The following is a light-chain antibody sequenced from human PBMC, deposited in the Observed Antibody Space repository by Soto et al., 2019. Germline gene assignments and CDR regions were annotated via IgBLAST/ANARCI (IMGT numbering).Light chain of an antibody. V-gene: IGKV3-15*01. Sequence: EIVLTQSPATLSVSPGERATLSCRASQTVTSNLAWYQQKPGQAPRLLIYGASTRATGIPARFSGSGSGTELTLPIRSLQSEDFAVYYCQQYNNWPWTFGQGTKVEIK. CDR2: GAS. CDR1: QTVTSN. J-gene: IGKJ1*01. CDR3: QQYNNWPWT.